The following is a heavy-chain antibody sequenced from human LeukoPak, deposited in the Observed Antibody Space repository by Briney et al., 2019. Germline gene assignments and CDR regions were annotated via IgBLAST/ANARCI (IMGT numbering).Heavy chain of an antibody. J-gene: IGHJ5*02. CDR1: GYTFTGYY. Sequence: VASVKVPCKASGYTFTGYYIHWVRQAPGQGLEWMGWINPNSSDTKYAQTFQGRVTMTRDTSISTAYMELSSLTSDDTAMYYCARDGAVSWFDTWGQGTLVSVSS. D-gene: IGHD4/OR15-4a*01. V-gene: IGHV1-2*02. CDR3: ARDGAVSWFDT. CDR2: INPNSSDT.